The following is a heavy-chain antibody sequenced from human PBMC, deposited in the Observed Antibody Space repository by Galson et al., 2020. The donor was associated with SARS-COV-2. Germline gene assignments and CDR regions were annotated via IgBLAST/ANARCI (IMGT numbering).Heavy chain of an antibody. CDR2: IWYDGSNK. CDR1: GFTFSSYG. J-gene: IGHJ4*02. CDR3: AKDIRFGELPSFDY. V-gene: IGHV3-33*06. D-gene: IGHD3-10*01. Sequence: QLGESLKISCAASGFTFSSYGMHWVRQAPGKGLEWVAVIWYDGSNKYYADSVKGRFTISRDNSKNTLYLQMNSLRAEDTAVYYCAKDIRFGELPSFDYWGQGTLVTVSS.